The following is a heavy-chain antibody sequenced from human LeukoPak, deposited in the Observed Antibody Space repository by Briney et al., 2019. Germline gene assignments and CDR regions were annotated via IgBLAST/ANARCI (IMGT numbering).Heavy chain of an antibody. Sequence: GASVKVSCKASGYTFNTYGINWVRQAPGQGLEWVGWITAYNADTNYAQRLQGRVTMTTDTSTSTAYMELRSLRSDDTAVYYCARSWYYYDSSGQQERAFDIWGQGTMVTVSS. J-gene: IGHJ3*02. CDR2: ITAYNADT. V-gene: IGHV1-18*01. D-gene: IGHD3-22*01. CDR1: GYTFNTYG. CDR3: ARSWYYYDSSGQQERAFDI.